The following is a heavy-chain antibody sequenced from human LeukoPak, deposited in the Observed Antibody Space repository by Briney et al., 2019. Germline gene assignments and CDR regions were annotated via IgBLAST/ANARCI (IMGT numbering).Heavy chain of an antibody. V-gene: IGHV3-15*01. Sequence: PGTSLRLSCAASGFTFTSYGMHWVRQAPGKGLEWVGRIKSKTDGGTTDYAAPVKGRFTISRDDSKNTLYLQMNSLKTEDTAVYYCTTDPYYYYMDVWGKGTTVTVSS. J-gene: IGHJ6*03. CDR2: IKSKTDGGTT. CDR3: TTDPYYYYMDV. CDR1: GFTFTSYG.